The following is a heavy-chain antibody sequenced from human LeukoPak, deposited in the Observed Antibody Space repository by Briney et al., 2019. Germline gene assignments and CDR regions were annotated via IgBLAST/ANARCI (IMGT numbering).Heavy chain of an antibody. CDR3: ARGGVNPVDH. CDR2: INEYSTTI. D-gene: IGHD1-14*01. V-gene: IGHV3-74*01. J-gene: IGHJ4*02. CDR1: GFPFNSFW. Sequence: PGGSLSLSCAASGFPFNSFWMHWVRQAPGKGLVWVSDINEYSTTIRYADSVKGRFTISKDNAKSILYLQMNNLRAEDTAMYFCARGGVNPVDHWGQGTLVTVSS.